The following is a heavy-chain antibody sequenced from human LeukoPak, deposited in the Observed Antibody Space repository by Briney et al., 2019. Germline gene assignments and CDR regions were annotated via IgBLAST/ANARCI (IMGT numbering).Heavy chain of an antibody. Sequence: SETLSLTCAVYGGSFSGYYWSWIRQPPGKGLEWIGYIYYSGSTNYNPSLKSRVTISVDTSKNQFSLKLSSVTAADTAVYYCARAGWSSSGHYFDYRGQGTLVTVSS. V-gene: IGHV4-59*01. J-gene: IGHJ4*02. CDR3: ARAGWSSSGHYFDY. CDR1: GGSFSGYY. D-gene: IGHD6-19*01. CDR2: IYYSGST.